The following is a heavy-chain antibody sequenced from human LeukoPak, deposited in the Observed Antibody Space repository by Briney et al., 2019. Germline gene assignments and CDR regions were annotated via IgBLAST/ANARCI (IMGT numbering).Heavy chain of an antibody. CDR1: GGSISSGSYY. CDR2: IFYSGST. J-gene: IGHJ5*02. V-gene: IGHV4-39*01. CDR3: AGLRGYSNS. Sequence: SETLSLTCTVSGGSISSGSYYWGWIRQPPGKGLEWIGSIFYSGSTYYNPSLKSRVTISVDTSKSQFSLKLNSVTAADTAVYYCAGLRGYSNSWGQGTLVTVSS. D-gene: IGHD5-18*01.